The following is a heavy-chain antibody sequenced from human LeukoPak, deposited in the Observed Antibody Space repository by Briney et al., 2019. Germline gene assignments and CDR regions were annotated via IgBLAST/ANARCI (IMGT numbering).Heavy chain of an antibody. V-gene: IGHV4-59*01. J-gene: IGHJ3*02. CDR3: ARDYRAFDI. D-gene: IGHD4-11*01. CDR2: IYYSGGT. CDR1: GGSISSYY. Sequence: PSQTLSLTCTVSGGSISSYYWSWIRQPPGKGLEWIGYIYYSGGTNYNPSLKSRVTISVDTSKNQFSLKLSSVTAADTAVYYCARDYRAFDIWGQGTMVTVSS.